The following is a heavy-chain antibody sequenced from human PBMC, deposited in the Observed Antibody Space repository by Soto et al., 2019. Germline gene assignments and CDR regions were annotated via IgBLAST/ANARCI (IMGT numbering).Heavy chain of an antibody. CDR2: IIPIFGTA. CDR3: AREVGATLNWFDP. D-gene: IGHD1-26*01. Sequence: QVQLVQSGAEVKKPGSSVKVSCKASGGTFTTYAINWVRQAPGQGLEWMGGIIPIFGTANYAQKFQGRVTITADESTSTASMHLSSLRSDDTAVYYCAREVGATLNWFDPWGQGTLVTVSS. CDR1: GGTFTTYA. J-gene: IGHJ5*02. V-gene: IGHV1-69*01.